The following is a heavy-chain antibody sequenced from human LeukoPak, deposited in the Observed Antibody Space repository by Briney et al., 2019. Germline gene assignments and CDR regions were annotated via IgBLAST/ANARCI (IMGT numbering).Heavy chain of an antibody. Sequence: ASVKVSCKASGYTFTSYYKHWVRQAPGQGLEWMGIINPSGGSTSYAQKFQGRVTMTRDTSTSTVYMELSSLRSEDTAVYYCARVAKYDFWSGYYSDAFDIWGQGTMVTVSS. CDR1: GYTFTSYY. V-gene: IGHV1-46*01. CDR2: INPSGGST. CDR3: ARVAKYDFWSGYYSDAFDI. D-gene: IGHD3-3*01. J-gene: IGHJ3*02.